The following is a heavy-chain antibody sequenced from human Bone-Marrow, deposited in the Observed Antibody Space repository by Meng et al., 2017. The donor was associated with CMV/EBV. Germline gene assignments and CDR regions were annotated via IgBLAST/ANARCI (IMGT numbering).Heavy chain of an antibody. CDR2: LTSGGGA. J-gene: IGHJ4*02. CDR3: ARTYSLSSWERYFDY. D-gene: IGHD6-13*01. CDR1: GFRFSGYT. Sequence: GESLKISCTASGFRFSGYTMTWVRQAPGGGLEWVSTLTSGGGAFYADSVKGRFTISRDNSKNTLYLQMSSLRAEDTAVYYCARTYSLSSWERYFDYWGQGTLVTVSS. V-gene: IGHV3-23*01.